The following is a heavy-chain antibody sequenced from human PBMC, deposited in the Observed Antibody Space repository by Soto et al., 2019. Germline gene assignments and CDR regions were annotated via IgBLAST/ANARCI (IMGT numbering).Heavy chain of an antibody. D-gene: IGHD4-17*01. V-gene: IGHV1-18*04. CDR3: AGDPPFSGILRGTPLMDV. Sequence: ASVKVSCKASGYSFTTHGISWVRRAPGHGLEWMGWISAYNGDTHYVQRFQGRLTMTTDTSTSTAYMELRSLTSDHTAVYYCAGDPPFSGILRGTPLMDVWGQGTKVTVS. J-gene: IGHJ6*02. CDR1: GYSFTTHG. CDR2: ISAYNGDT.